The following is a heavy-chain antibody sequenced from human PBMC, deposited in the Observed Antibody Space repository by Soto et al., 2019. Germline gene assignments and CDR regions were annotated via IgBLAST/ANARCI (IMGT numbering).Heavy chain of an antibody. J-gene: IGHJ4*01. CDR2: ISGSGGST. V-gene: IGHV3-23*01. CDR1: VFTFSSYS. CDR3: AKGVYYYDSSGYSEFPFDY. D-gene: IGHD3-22*01. Sequence: PGGSLRLSCAASVFTFSSYSVSWVRQAPGKGLVWVSAISGSGGSTYYAASEKGRSTISRDNSKNTLYLQMNSMRAEDSAVYYCAKGVYYYDSSGYSEFPFDYWGHGTLVTVSS.